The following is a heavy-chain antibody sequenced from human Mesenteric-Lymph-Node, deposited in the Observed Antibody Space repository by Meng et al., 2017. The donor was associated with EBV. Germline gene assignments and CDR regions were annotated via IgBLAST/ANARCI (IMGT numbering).Heavy chain of an antibody. Sequence: GGEVKKPGASVKDSCRDSGYTFTNYGITWVRQAPAQGREWMGWINAYNGDTNYAQTLQGRVTMTTDTSTSTAYMELRSLRSDDTAVYYCARVEVGITSGDYWGQGTLVTVSS. J-gene: IGHJ4*02. V-gene: IGHV1-18*01. D-gene: IGHD2-21*01. CDR3: ARVEVGITSGDY. CDR2: INAYNGDT. CDR1: GYTFTNYG.